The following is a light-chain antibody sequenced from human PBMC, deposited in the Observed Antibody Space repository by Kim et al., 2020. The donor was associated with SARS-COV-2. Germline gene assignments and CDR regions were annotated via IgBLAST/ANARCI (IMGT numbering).Light chain of an antibody. J-gene: IGLJ2*01. CDR3: QAWDRTTTV. CDR1: RLGNKY. V-gene: IGLV3-1*01. Sequence: SYELTQPPSVSVSPGQTASITCSGDRLGNKYVCWYQQKPGQSPVVVIYQDTQRPSGIPERFSGSNSGNTATLTISGTQAMDEADYYCQAWDRTTTVFGGGTQLTVL. CDR2: QDT.